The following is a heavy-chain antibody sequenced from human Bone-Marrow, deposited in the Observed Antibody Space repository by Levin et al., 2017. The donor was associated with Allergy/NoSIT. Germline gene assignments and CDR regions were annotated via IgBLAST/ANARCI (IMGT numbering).Heavy chain of an antibody. CDR3: AGGGGVVAPCDY. CDR2: TSYDGGNK. V-gene: IGHV3-30*04. J-gene: IGHJ4*02. D-gene: IGHD3-16*01. Sequence: GGSLRLSCAASGFTFSSYAMHWVRQAPGKGLEWVAVTSYDGGNKFYADSVKGRFTISRDNSKNTLYLQMNSLRAEDTAVYYCAGGGGVVAPCDYWGQGTLVNVSS. CDR1: GFTFSSYA.